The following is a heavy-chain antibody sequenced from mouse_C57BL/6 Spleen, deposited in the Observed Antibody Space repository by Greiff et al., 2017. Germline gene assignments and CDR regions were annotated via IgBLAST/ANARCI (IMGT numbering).Heavy chain of an antibody. CDR2: IYPGSGST. CDR3: ARSYGSSYLYWYFDV. D-gene: IGHD1-1*01. CDR1: GYTFTSYW. J-gene: IGHJ1*03. V-gene: IGHV1-55*01. Sequence: QVQLQQPGAELVKPGASVKMSCKASGYTFTSYWITWVKQRPGQGLEWIGDIYPGSGSTNYNEKFKSKATLTVDTSSSTAYMQLSSLTSEDSAVYYCARSYGSSYLYWYFDVWGTGTTVTVSS.